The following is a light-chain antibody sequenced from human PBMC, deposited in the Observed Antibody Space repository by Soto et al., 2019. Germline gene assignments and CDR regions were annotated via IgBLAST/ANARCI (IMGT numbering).Light chain of an antibody. CDR2: LGS. Sequence: IVMTQSPLSLPVTPGEPASISCRSSQSLLHSNGYNYLDWYLQKPGQSPQLLIYLGSNRASGVPYRFSGSGSGTDFTLKISRVEAEDVGVYYCMQALQTGTFGQGNKVEIK. V-gene: IGKV2-28*01. CDR3: MQALQTGT. J-gene: IGKJ1*01. CDR1: QSLLHSNGYNY.